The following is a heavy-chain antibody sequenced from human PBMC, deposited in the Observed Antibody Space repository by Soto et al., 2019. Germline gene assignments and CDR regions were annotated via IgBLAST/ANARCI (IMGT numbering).Heavy chain of an antibody. V-gene: IGHV3-30*19. D-gene: IGHD3-22*01. CDR3: ARAPYFITTTDY. J-gene: IGHJ4*02. CDR1: GFTFSNYG. Sequence: GGSLRLSCAASGFTFSNYGMHWVRQAPGKGLEWVAVISYDGSNKYYADSVKGRFTISRDNSKNTLYLQMNSLRAEDTAVYYCARAPYFITTTDYWGQGTLVTVSS. CDR2: ISYDGSNK.